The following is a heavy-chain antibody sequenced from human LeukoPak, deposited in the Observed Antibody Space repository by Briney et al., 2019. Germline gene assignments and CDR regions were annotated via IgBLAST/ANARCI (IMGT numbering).Heavy chain of an antibody. V-gene: IGHV1-2*02. Sequence: ASVKVSCKASGYTFTVYYIHWVRQAPGQGLEWMGWINPDSGGTNFAQKFQGRFTMTRDTSISTAYMELSRLTSDDTAVYYCARDSSLGVWGQGTTVTVSS. CDR1: GYTFTVYY. CDR2: INPDSGGT. CDR3: ARDSSLGV. J-gene: IGHJ6*02. D-gene: IGHD2-2*01.